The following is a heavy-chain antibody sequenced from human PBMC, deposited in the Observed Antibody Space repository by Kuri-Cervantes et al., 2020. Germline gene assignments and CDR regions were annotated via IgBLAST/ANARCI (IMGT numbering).Heavy chain of an antibody. V-gene: IGHV3-52*01. Sequence: LSFTCAASGFTFSSSWMHWVCQAPEKGLEWVADIKCDGSEKYYVDSVKGRFTISGDNAKNSLYLQMNSLRAEDTAVYYCARDPLVEVRGVIRGNWFDPWGQGTLVTVSS. CDR3: ARDPLVEVRGVIRGNWFDP. D-gene: IGHD3-10*01. CDR1: GFTFSSSW. CDR2: IKCDGSEK. J-gene: IGHJ5*02.